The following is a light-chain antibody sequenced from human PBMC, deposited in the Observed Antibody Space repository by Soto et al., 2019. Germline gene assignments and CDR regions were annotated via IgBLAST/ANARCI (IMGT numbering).Light chain of an antibody. V-gene: IGLV1-44*01. Sequence: QSVLTQPPSASGTPGQRVTISCSGSISNIGSNTVNWYQQLPGTAPKLLIYSNNQRPSGVPDRFSGSKSGTSASLAISGLQSEDEADYYCAAWDDSLNGYVFGNGTKSPS. CDR1: ISNIGSNT. J-gene: IGLJ1*01. CDR3: AAWDDSLNGYV. CDR2: SNN.